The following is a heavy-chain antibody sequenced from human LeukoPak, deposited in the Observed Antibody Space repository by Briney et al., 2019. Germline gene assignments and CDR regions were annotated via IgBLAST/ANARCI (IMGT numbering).Heavy chain of an antibody. V-gene: IGHV3-74*01. CDR1: GFTFSSYW. Sequence: GGSLRLSCAASGFTFSSYWMHWVRQAPGKGLVWVSRINSDGSSTSYADSVKGRFTISRDNAKNTLYLQMNSLRAEDTAVYYCAGHSSSWYSYDYWGQGTLVTVSS. J-gene: IGHJ4*02. D-gene: IGHD6-13*01. CDR2: INSDGSST. CDR3: AGHSSSWYSYDY.